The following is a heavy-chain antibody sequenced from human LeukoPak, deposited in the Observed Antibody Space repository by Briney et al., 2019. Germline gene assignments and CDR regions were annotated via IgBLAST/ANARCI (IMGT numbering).Heavy chain of an antibody. D-gene: IGHD3-10*01. V-gene: IGHV4-34*01. CDR3: ARRQPQRGHYYGSGRPLDY. CDR2: INHSGST. J-gene: IGHJ4*02. CDR1: GGSFSGYY. Sequence: PSETLSLTCAVYGGSFSGYYWSWIRQPPGKGLEWIGEINHSGSTNYNPSLKSRVTISVDTSKNQFSLKLSSVTAADTAVYYCARRQPQRGHYYGSGRPLDYWGQGTLVTVSS.